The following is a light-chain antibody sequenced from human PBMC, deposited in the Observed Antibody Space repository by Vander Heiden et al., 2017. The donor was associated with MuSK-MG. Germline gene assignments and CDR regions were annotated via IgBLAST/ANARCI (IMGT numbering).Light chain of an antibody. V-gene: IGLV3-19*01. CDR3: NSRDSSGNQWV. CDR1: SLRSYY. Sequence: SSELTQDPAVSVALGQTVRITCQGDSLRSYYASWYQQKPGQAPVFVIYGKNNRPSGIPDRFSGSSSGNTASLTITGAQAEDEADYYCNSRDSSGNQWVFGGGTKLNVL. J-gene: IGLJ3*02. CDR2: GKN.